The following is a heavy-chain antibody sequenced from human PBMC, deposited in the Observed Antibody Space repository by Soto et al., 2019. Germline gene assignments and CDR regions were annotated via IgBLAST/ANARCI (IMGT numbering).Heavy chain of an antibody. V-gene: IGHV3-23*01. CDR1: EFTFSTYA. Sequence: PGGSLRLSCAASEFTFSTYAMSWVRQAPGKGLEWVSSISGSGDSTYYADSVKGRFTISRDNSKNTLYLQMSSLRAEDTAVYYCAKMGSSYTTPSNYWGQGTLVTVSS. D-gene: IGHD3-16*01. CDR2: ISGSGDST. CDR3: AKMGSSYTTPSNY. J-gene: IGHJ4*02.